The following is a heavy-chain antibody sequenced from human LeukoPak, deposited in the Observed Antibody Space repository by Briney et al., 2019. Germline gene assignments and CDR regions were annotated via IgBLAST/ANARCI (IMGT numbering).Heavy chain of an antibody. V-gene: IGHV3-30*18. CDR2: ISYDGSNK. CDR3: AKGAGEVFDWLLWVDY. CDR1: GFTFSSYG. D-gene: IGHD3-9*01. J-gene: IGHJ4*02. Sequence: GRSLRLYCAASGFTFSSYGMHWVRQAPGKGLEWVAVISYDGSNKYYADSVKGRFTISRDNSKNTLYLQMNSLRAEDTAVYYCAKGAGEVFDWLLWVDYWGQGTLVTVSS.